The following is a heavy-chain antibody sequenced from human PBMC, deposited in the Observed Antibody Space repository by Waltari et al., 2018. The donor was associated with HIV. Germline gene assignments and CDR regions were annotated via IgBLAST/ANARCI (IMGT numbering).Heavy chain of an antibody. J-gene: IGHJ4*02. D-gene: IGHD1-20*01. CDR1: RFSLCTRRVG. Sequence: QITLLESGPTLSTPTHTLTLTSTFSRFSLCTRRVGLSMIRQHPGKAREWLGLIDWEDDKSDSPALNSTLTITKDTSKNQVGLTMTNMDPVNTATYYCAHRQGITGATVFDYWGQGTLVTVS. CDR3: AHRQGITGATVFDY. CDR2: IDWEDDK. V-gene: IGHV2-5*02.